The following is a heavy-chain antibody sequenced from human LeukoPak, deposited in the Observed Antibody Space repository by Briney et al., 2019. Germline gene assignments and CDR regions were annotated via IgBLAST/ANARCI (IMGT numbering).Heavy chain of an antibody. CDR3: AKDPYGGTYPSYFDY. CDR1: GFTPSSYG. V-gene: IGHV3-30*02. J-gene: IGHJ4*02. CDR2: LRYDGSTA. Sequence: GGSLSLSCAASGFTPSSYGMNWVRKAPGKGLDWGAFLRYDGSTAFYEDSVKGRFTISRDSSKNTLYLQMNSLTPADTAIYYCAKDPYGGTYPSYFDYWGQGTLVTVSS. D-gene: IGHD1-26*01.